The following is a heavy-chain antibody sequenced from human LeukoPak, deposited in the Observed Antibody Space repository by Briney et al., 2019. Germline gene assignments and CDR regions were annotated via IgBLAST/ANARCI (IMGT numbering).Heavy chain of an antibody. CDR1: GGTCSSYT. CDR2: IIPIFGTA. CDR3: AREGTDSSSWYRYYYYYMDV. V-gene: IGHV1-69*05. Sequence: SVKVSCKASGGTCSSYTISWVRQAPGRGLEWMGRIIPIFGTANYAQKFQGRVTITTDESTSTAYMELSSLRSEDTAVYYCAREGTDSSSWYRYYYYYMDVWGKGTTVTVSS. D-gene: IGHD6-13*01. J-gene: IGHJ6*03.